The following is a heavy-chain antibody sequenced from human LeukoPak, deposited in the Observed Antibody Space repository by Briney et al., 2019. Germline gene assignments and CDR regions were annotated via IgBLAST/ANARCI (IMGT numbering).Heavy chain of an antibody. CDR3: ARDFIIAAAGTFFDY. J-gene: IGHJ4*02. CDR1: GGSFSGYY. D-gene: IGHD6-13*01. Sequence: PSETLSLTCAVYGGSFSGYYRSWIRQPPGKGLEWIGEINHSGSTNYNPSLKSRVTISVDTSKNQFSLKLSSVTAADTAVYYCARDFIIAAAGTFFDYWGQGTLVTVSS. CDR2: INHSGST. V-gene: IGHV4-34*01.